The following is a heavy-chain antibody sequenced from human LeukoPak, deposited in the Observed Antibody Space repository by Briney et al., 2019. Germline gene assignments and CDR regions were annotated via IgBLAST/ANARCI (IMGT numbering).Heavy chain of an antibody. Sequence: KPSETLSLTCTVSGGSISSYYWSWIRQPPGKGLEWIRYIYYSGSTNYNPSLKSRVTISVDTSKNQFSLKLSSVTAADTAVYYCARTAGIAAAGIPHFDYWGQGTLVTVSS. CDR2: IYYSGST. CDR1: GGSISSYY. D-gene: IGHD6-13*01. V-gene: IGHV4-59*01. CDR3: ARTAGIAAAGIPHFDY. J-gene: IGHJ4*02.